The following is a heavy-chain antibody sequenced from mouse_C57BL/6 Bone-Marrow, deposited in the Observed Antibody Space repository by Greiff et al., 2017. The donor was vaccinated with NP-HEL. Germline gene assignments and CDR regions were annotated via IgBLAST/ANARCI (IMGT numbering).Heavy chain of an antibody. V-gene: IGHV5-12*01. CDR2: ISNGGGST. Sequence: EVKVVESGGGLVQPGGSLKLSCAASGFTFSDYYMYWVRQTPEKRLEWVAYISNGGGSTYYPDTVKGRFTISRDNAKNTLYLQMSRLKSEDTAMYYCARDSYWYFDVWGTGTTVTVSS. D-gene: IGHD2-12*01. CDR3: ARDSYWYFDV. J-gene: IGHJ1*03. CDR1: GFTFSDYY.